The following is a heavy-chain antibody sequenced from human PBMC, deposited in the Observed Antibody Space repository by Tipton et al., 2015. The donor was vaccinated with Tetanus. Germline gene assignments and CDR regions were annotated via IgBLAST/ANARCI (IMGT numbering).Heavy chain of an antibody. D-gene: IGHD2-2*01. CDR2: IYHSGST. CDR1: GYSISSGYY. J-gene: IGHJ5*02. Sequence: TLSLTCAVSGYSISSGYYWGWIRQPPGKGLEWIGSIYHSGSTYYNPSLKSRVTISVDTSKNQFSLKLSSVTAADTAVYYCARGGLLGYQLLRRCWFDPWGQGTLVTVSS. CDR3: ARGGLLGYQLLRRCWFDP. V-gene: IGHV4-38-2*01.